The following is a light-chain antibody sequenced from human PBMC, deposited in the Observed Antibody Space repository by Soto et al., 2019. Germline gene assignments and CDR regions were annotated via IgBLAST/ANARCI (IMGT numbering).Light chain of an antibody. Sequence: EIVMTQSPATLSVSPGERATLSCRASQSVNSNLAWYQQKPGQAPRILIYGASTRATAIPARFSGSGSGTEFTLNISSLQSEDFAVYYCQQYNDWPRTFGGGTKVEIK. V-gene: IGKV3-15*01. J-gene: IGKJ4*01. CDR3: QQYNDWPRT. CDR1: QSVNSN. CDR2: GAS.